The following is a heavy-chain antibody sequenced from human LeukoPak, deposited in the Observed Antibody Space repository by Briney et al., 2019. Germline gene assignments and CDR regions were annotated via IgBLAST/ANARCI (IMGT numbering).Heavy chain of an antibody. J-gene: IGHJ4*02. V-gene: IGHV4-39*02. CDR2: IYYSGAT. CDR3: VKTTTVTTFLKSVFAY. D-gene: IGHD4-11*01. Sequence: PSETLSLTCNVSGGSISISSHYWGWIRQSPERGLEWIGSIYYSGATYSSPSLKSRVSMSIDTSKNHFSLKMSSVTAADTAVYYCVKTTTVTTFLKSVFAYWGQGILVTVSS. CDR1: GGSISISSHY.